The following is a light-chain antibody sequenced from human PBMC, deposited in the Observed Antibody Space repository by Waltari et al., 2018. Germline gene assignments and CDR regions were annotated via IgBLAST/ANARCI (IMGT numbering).Light chain of an antibody. CDR3: ATWDDSLRGPV. CDR1: NSNIGSNT. V-gene: IGLV1-44*01. Sequence: QSVLTQPPSASETPGQRVTISCSGSNSNIGSNTVIWYRQLPRTAPTLLTHNTNQRPSGVPDRFSGSKAGTSASLAISGLQSDDEADYYCATWDDSLRGPVFGGGTKLTVL. J-gene: IGLJ2*01. CDR2: NTN.